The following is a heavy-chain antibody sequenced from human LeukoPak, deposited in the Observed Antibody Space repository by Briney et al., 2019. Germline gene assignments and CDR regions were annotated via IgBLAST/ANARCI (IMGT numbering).Heavy chain of an antibody. CDR1: GYTFTCYY. V-gene: IGHV1-2*02. J-gene: IGHJ3*02. CDR2: INPNSGGT. CDR3: ARFPRRITMIVVAYAFDI. D-gene: IGHD3-22*01. Sequence: ASVKVSCKASGYTFTCYYMHGVRQAPGQGLEWMGWINPNSGGTNYAQKFQGRVTMTRDTSISTAYMELSRLRSDDTAVYYCARFPRRITMIVVAYAFDIWGQGTMVTVSS.